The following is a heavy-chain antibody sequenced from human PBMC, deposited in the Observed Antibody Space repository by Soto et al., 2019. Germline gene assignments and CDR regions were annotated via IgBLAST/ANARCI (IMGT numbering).Heavy chain of an antibody. Sequence: EVQLVESGGGFVQPGGSLRLSCAASGFTFSSYSMNWVRQAPGKGLEWVSYISSSSSTIYYADSVKGRFTISRDNAKNSLYLQMNSLRAEDTAVYYCARDLSVNYYYYYMDVWGNGTTVTVSS. V-gene: IGHV3-48*01. CDR1: GFTFSSYS. CDR3: ARDLSVNYYYYYMDV. J-gene: IGHJ6*03. CDR2: ISSSSSTI.